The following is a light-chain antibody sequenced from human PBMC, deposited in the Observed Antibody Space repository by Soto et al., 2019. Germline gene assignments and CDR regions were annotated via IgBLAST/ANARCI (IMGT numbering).Light chain of an antibody. CDR1: SSDVGGYNY. Sequence: QSALTQPAPVSGSPGQSITIPCTGTSSDVGGYNYVSWYQQHPGKAPKIMISDVSTRPSGVSNRFSGSKSGNTASLTISGLQAEDEADYYCSSYTSSSTLVVFGGGTKLTVL. CDR2: DVS. J-gene: IGLJ2*01. CDR3: SSYTSSSTLVV. V-gene: IGLV2-14*01.